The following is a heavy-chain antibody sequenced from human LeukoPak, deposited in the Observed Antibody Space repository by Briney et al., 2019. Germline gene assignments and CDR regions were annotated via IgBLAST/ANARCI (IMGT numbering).Heavy chain of an antibody. J-gene: IGHJ6*04. CDR1: GFTFSSYA. D-gene: IGHD6-13*01. Sequence: GGSLRLSCAASGFTFSSYAMSWVRQAPGKGLEWVGRIKSKTDGGTSDYATPAKGRFTISRDDSINTLYLQLNSLKMEDTALYYCTILGIPGIADPGINYMDVWGKGATVTVSS. CDR3: TILGIPGIADPGINYMDV. V-gene: IGHV3-15*01. CDR2: IKSKTDGGTS.